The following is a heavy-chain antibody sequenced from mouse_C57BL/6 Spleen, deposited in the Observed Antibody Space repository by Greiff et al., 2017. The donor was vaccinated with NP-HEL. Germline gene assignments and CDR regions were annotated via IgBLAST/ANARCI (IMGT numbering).Heavy chain of an antibody. J-gene: IGHJ2*01. CDR2: INPNNGGT. V-gene: IGHV1-26*01. D-gene: IGHD2-10*01. CDR1: GYTFTDYY. CDR3: ARSYWAGDY. Sequence: VQLQQSGPELVKPGASVKISCKASGYTFTDYYMNWVKQSHGKSLEWIGDINPNNGGTSYNQKFKGKATLTVDKSSSTAYMELRSLTSEDSAVYYCARSYWAGDYWGQGTTLTVSS.